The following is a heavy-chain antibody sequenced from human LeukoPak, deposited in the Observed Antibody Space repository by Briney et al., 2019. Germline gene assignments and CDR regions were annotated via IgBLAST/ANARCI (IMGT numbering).Heavy chain of an antibody. D-gene: IGHD6-25*01. CDR1: GFTFSSSA. Sequence: GGSLRLSCAASGFTFSSSAMNWVRQSPGKGLEWVSDISGSDGNTYYADSVKGRFTISRDTYKNTLYLQMYSLRGEDTAVYYCAKEGGIAAPGTSYYGMDVWGQGTTVTVSS. CDR2: ISGSDGNT. J-gene: IGHJ6*02. CDR3: AKEGGIAAPGTSYYGMDV. V-gene: IGHV3-23*01.